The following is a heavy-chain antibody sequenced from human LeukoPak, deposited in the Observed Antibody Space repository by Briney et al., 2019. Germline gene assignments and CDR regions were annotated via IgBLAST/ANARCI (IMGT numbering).Heavy chain of an antibody. CDR1: GFTFDDYA. D-gene: IGHD6-19*01. Sequence: GGSLRLSCAASGFTFDDYAMHWVRQAPGKGLEWVSGISWNSGSIGYADSVKGRFTISRDNSKNTLYLQMNSLRAEDTAVYYCAKENGYSSGFKTSLDYWGQGTLVTVSS. J-gene: IGHJ4*02. CDR3: AKENGYSSGFKTSLDY. V-gene: IGHV3-9*01. CDR2: ISWNSGSI.